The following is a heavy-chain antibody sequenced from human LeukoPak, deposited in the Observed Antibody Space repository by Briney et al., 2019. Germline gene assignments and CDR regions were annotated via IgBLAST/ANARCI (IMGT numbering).Heavy chain of an antibody. CDR3: ASSGSGWVYYYNGMDV. Sequence: SETLSLTCTVSGGSISSYYWSWIRQPPGKGLEWIGYIYYSGSTNYNPSLKSRVTISVDTSKNQFSLKLSSVTAADTAVYYCASSGSGWVYYYNGMDVWGKGTTVTVSS. V-gene: IGHV4-59*01. D-gene: IGHD6-19*01. CDR2: IYYSGST. J-gene: IGHJ6*04. CDR1: GGSISSYY.